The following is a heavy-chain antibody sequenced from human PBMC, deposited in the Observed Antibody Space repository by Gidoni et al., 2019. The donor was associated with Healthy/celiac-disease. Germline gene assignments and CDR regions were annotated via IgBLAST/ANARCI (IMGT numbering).Heavy chain of an antibody. V-gene: IGHV3-33*08. CDR2: IWYDGSNK. CDR1: GFTFSSYG. CDR3: ARHYYDSSGYYYEDY. Sequence: QVQLVESGGGVVQPGRSLRLSCAASGFTFSSYGMHGVRQAPGKGLEGVAVIWYDGSNKYYADSVKGRFTISRDNSKNTLYLQMNSLRAEDTAVYYCARHYYDSSGYYYEDYWGQGTLVTVSS. J-gene: IGHJ4*02. D-gene: IGHD3-22*01.